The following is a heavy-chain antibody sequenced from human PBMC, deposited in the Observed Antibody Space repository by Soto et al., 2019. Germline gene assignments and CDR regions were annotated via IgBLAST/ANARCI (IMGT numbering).Heavy chain of an antibody. J-gene: IGHJ6*02. CDR2: IYYSGST. Sequence: SETLSLTCTVSGGSISSYYWSWIRQPPGKGLEWIGYIYYSGSTNYNPSLKSRVTISVDTSKNQFSLKLSSVTAADTAVYYCARRRMAVWGQGTTVTVSS. CDR3: ARRRMAV. CDR1: GGSISSYY. V-gene: IGHV4-59*01.